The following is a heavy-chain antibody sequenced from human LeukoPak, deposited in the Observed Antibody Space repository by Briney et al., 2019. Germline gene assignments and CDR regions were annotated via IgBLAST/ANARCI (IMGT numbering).Heavy chain of an antibody. D-gene: IGHD3-9*01. CDR2: IIPIFGTA. Sequence: GASVKVSCKASGGTFSSYAISWVRQAPGQGLEWMGGIIPIFGTANYAQKFQGRVTITADESTSTAYMELSSLRSEGAAVYYCARESPTYYDILTGYSGTPDYWGQGTLVTVSS. CDR1: GGTFSSYA. CDR3: ARESPTYYDILTGYSGTPDY. J-gene: IGHJ4*02. V-gene: IGHV1-69*13.